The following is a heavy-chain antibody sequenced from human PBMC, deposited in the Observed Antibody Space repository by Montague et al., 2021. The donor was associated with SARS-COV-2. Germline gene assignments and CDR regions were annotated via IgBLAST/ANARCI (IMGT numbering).Heavy chain of an antibody. CDR3: ARREYSYGWGD. D-gene: IGHD5-18*01. V-gene: IGHV4-39*01. Sequence: SETLSLTCTVTGGPISGSSDYWGWIRQSPGKGLEWIASVYYSGNTYYSPSLKSRLTLSVDTSKNQFSLKLNSVTATDTALYYCARREYSYGWGDWGQGTLVTVSS. CDR2: VYYSGNT. CDR1: GGPISGSSDY. J-gene: IGHJ4*02.